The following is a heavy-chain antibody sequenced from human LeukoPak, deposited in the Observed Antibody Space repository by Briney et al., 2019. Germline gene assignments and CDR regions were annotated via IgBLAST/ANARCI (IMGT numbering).Heavy chain of an antibody. D-gene: IGHD2-2*01. CDR2: ISIDGNGK. CDR3: AKEVRTSGRAGIFGY. J-gene: IGHJ4*02. V-gene: IGHV3-30*04. CDR1: TFTFSNSA. Sequence: GRSLRLSCVPSTFTFSNSAMHWVRQAPGKGLEWVSGISIDGNGKYYADSVRGRITVSRDNSKNTLYLEMNSLSAEDTAVYYCAKEVRTSGRAGIFGYWGQGTLVTVSS.